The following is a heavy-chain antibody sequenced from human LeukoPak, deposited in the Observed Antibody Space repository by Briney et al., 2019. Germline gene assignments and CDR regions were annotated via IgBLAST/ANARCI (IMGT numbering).Heavy chain of an antibody. CDR3: ARDVGYGSGSTYFDY. CDR2: INPSGGST. CDR1: GYTFTSYY. V-gene: IGHV1-46*01. J-gene: IGHJ4*02. Sequence: ASVKVSCKASGYTFTSYYMHWVRQAPGQGLEWMGIINPSGGSTSYAQRFQGRVTMTRDTSTSTVYMELSSLRSEDTTVYYCARDVGYGSGSTYFDYWGQGTLVTVSS. D-gene: IGHD3-10*01.